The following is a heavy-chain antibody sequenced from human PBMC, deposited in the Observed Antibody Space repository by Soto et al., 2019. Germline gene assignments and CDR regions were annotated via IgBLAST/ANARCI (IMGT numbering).Heavy chain of an antibody. Sequence: SETLSLTCTVSSGSISTSNYYWGWIRQPPGKGLEWIGSIYYSGTTYYNPSLKSRLTISVDTSKNQFSLKLTSVTAADTTVYYCATIAARPALADYWGQGTLVTVSS. CDR1: SGSISTSNYY. J-gene: IGHJ4*02. V-gene: IGHV4-39*01. CDR2: IYYSGTT. CDR3: ATIAARPALADY. D-gene: IGHD6-6*01.